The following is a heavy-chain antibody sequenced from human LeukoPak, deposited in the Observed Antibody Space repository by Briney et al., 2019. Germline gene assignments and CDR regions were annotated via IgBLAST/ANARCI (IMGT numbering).Heavy chain of an antibody. D-gene: IGHD1-26*01. V-gene: IGHV4-4*02. CDR3: SRESGPFCPFGH. J-gene: IGHJ4*02. Sequence: SETLSLTCDVSGGSITSTNWWSWVRQSPGQGLEWIGEISLSGPTNYNPSLKSRVTMSLDKSKNHLSLSLTSVTAADTAVYYCSRESGPFCPFGHWGQGTLVTVSS. CDR2: ISLSGPT. CDR1: GGSITSTNW.